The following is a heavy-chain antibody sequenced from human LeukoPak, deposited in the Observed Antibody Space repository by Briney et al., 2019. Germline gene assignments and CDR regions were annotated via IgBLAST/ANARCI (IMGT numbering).Heavy chain of an antibody. CDR1: GFTYSSYS. CDR2: ISSSSSYI. J-gene: IGHJ3*02. Sequence: PGGSLRLSCAASGFTYSSYSMNWVRQAPGKGLEWVSSISSSSSYIYYADSVKGRFTISRDNAKNSLYLQMNSLRAEDTAVYYCAREDGMIYAFDIWGQGTMVTVSS. V-gene: IGHV3-21*01. D-gene: IGHD3/OR15-3a*01. CDR3: AREDGMIYAFDI.